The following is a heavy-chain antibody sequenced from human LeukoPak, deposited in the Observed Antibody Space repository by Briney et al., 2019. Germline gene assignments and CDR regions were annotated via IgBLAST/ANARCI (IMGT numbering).Heavy chain of an antibody. V-gene: IGHV4-59*01. D-gene: IGHD5-24*01. J-gene: IGHJ4*02. CDR3: ARGRRDGYNLEYFDN. CDR2: IYYSGST. CDR1: GGSISSYY. Sequence: SETLSLTCTVSGGSISSYYWSWIRQPPGKGLEWIGYIYYSGSTNHNPSLKSRVTISVDTSKNQFSLKLSSVTAADTAVYYCARGRRDGYNLEYFDNWGQGTLVTVSS.